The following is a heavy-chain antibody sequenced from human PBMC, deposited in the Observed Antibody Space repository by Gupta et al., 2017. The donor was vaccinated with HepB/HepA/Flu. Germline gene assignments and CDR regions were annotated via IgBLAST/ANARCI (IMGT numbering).Heavy chain of an antibody. V-gene: IGHV1-2*06. CDR2: INPDSGDT. CDR1: GYTFTGFY. CDR3: ARARTCTSASCYPRFDY. J-gene: IGHJ4*02. Sequence: QAQLVQSGAEVQQPGASMKVSCKASGYTFTGFYLHWVRQAPGQGLEWMGRINPDSGDTNYAQNFQGRVTMTRDTSITTAYMDLSRLTSDDTAVYYCARARTCTSASCYPRFDYWGQGTLVTVSS. D-gene: IGHD2-2*01.